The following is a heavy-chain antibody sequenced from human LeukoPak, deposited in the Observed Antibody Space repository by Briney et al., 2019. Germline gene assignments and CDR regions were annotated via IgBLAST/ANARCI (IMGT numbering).Heavy chain of an antibody. CDR1: GGSISSYC. CDR2: IYYSGST. D-gene: IGHD1-1*01. J-gene: IGHJ6*03. V-gene: IGHV4-59*01. CDR3: ARESHDNYYYYMDV. Sequence: SETLSLTCTVSGGSISSYCWSWIRQPPGKGLEWIGYIYYSGSTNYNPSLKSRVTISVDTSKNQFSLKLSSVTAADTAVYYCARESHDNYYYYMDVWGKGTTVTVSS.